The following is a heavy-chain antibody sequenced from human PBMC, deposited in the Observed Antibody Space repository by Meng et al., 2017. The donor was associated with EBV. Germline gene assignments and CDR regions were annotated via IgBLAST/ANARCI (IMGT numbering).Heavy chain of an antibody. J-gene: IGHJ4*02. Sequence: QLQPPEPAPGLVKPSATLSLTCPSPVASASGGTFHWSWIRQPPGKELQWIGYIYDGGTTIYNPSLKNRVTIFLDTSRNQFSLGLRSVTTADTAVYYCAKSSSSTPGVVDSWGQGTLVTVSS. CDR1: VASASGGTFH. D-gene: IGHD2-2*01. V-gene: IGHV4-61*01. CDR3: AKSSSSTPGVVDS. CDR2: IYDGGTT.